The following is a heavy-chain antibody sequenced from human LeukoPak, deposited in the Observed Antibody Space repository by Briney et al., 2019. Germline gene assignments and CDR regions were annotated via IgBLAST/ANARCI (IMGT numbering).Heavy chain of an antibody. V-gene: IGHV1-69*01. CDR3: ARDQGGDCYPPCPDAFDI. CDR2: IIPIFGTA. CDR1: GGTFSSYA. Sequence: SVKVSCKASGGTFSSYAISWVRQAPGQGLERMGGIIPIFGTANYAQKFQGRVTITADESTSTAYMELSSLRSEDTAVYYCARDQGGDCYPPCPDAFDIWGQGTMVTVSS. D-gene: IGHD2-21*02. J-gene: IGHJ3*02.